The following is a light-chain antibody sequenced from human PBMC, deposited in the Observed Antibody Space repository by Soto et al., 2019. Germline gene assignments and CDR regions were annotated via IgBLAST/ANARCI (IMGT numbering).Light chain of an antibody. V-gene: IGKV3D-20*01. CDR2: DAS. CDR1: QTVSGNY. J-gene: IGKJ2*01. CDR3: QQYGNSPPRYT. Sequence: EVVLTQSPATLSLSPGERATLSCGASQTVSGNYLAWYQQKPGLAPRLLIYDASSRATGIPDRFIGSGSGTDFTLTISRLEPEDFAVYYCQQYGNSPPRYTFGQGTKLEI.